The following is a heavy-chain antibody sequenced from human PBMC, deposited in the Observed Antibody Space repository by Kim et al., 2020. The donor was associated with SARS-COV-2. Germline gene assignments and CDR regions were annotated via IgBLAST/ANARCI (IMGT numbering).Heavy chain of an antibody. V-gene: IGHV3-21*01. CDR2: ISSSSSYI. CDR3: ARDLVYSYGSDY. CDR1: GFTFSSYS. Sequence: GGSLRLSCAASGFTFSSYSMNWVRQAPGKGLEWVSSISSSSSYIYYADSVKGRFTISRDNAKNSLYLQMNSLRAEDTAVYYCARDLVYSYGSDYWGQGTLVTVSS. D-gene: IGHD5-18*01. J-gene: IGHJ4*02.